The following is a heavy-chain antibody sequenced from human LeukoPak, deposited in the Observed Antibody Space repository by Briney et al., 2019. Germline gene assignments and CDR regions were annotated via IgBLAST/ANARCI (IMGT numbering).Heavy chain of an antibody. CDR1: GYTFTSYG. Sequence: ASVKVSCKASGYTFTSYGISWVRQAPGQGLEWMGWISAYNGNTNYAQKLQGGVTMTTDTSTSTAYMELRSLRSDDTAVYYCAREDTYDFWSGLTFWGQGTLVTVSS. CDR3: AREDTYDFWSGLTF. V-gene: IGHV1-18*01. D-gene: IGHD3-3*01. J-gene: IGHJ4*02. CDR2: ISAYNGNT.